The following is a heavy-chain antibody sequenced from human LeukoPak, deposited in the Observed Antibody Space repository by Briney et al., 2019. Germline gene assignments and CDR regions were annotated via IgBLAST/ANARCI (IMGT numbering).Heavy chain of an antibody. D-gene: IGHD7-27*01. CDR2: INRDGTGT. Sequence: PGGSLRLSCAPSGFIFSDYWFHWVRQTPGQGLVWVAAINRDGTGTSHADSVRGRFTVSRDNAKNTLYLQLNSLRAEDTAVYYCARETGESFDYWGQGTLVTVSS. CDR1: GFIFSDYW. CDR3: ARETGESFDY. V-gene: IGHV3-74*01. J-gene: IGHJ4*02.